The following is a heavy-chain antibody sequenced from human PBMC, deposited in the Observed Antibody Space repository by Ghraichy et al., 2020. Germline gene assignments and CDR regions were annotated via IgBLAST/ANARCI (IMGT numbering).Heavy chain of an antibody. CDR1: AYTFIAYY. V-gene: IGHV1-2*02. J-gene: IGHJ4*02. D-gene: IGHD6-19*01. CDR2: INSNSGGT. Sequence: ASVKVSCKASAYTFIAYYIHWVRQAPGQGPEWMGWINSNSGGTNYAQQFQGKVTMTRDTSISTAYMELSRLRSDDTAVYYCARDRDDNGWYFYYDFWGQGTLVTVSS. CDR3: ARDRDDNGWYFYYDF.